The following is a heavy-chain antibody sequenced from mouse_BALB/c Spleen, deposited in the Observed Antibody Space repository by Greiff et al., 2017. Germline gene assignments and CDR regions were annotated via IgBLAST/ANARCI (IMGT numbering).Heavy chain of an antibody. D-gene: IGHD1-1*01. CDR2: ISSGGSYT. CDR3: ARQLYYGSSFAY. CDR1: GFTFSSFG. Sequence: EVMLVESGGGLVQPGGSRKLSCAASGFTFSSFGMHWVRQAPEKGLEWVAYISSGGSYTYYPDSVKGRFTISRDNAKNTLYLQMSSLKSEDTAMYYCARQLYYGSSFAYWGQGTLVTVSA. J-gene: IGHJ3*01. V-gene: IGHV5-6*03.